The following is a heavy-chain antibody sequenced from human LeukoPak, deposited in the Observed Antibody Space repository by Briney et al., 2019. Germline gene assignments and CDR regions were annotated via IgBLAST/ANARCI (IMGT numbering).Heavy chain of an antibody. CDR3: AREWDIAAAGTDFDY. Sequence: ASVKVSCKASGYTFTSHGISWVRQAPGQGLEWMGWISAYNGNTKYAQKLQGRVTMTTDTSTSTAYIELRSLRSDDTAVYYCAREWDIAAAGTDFDYWGQGTLVTVSS. J-gene: IGHJ4*02. CDR1: GYTFTSHG. V-gene: IGHV1-18*01. CDR2: ISAYNGNT. D-gene: IGHD6-13*01.